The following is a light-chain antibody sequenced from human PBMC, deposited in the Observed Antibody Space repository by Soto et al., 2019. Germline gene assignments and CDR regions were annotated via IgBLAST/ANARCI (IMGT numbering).Light chain of an antibody. CDR1: QSISSY. J-gene: IGKJ3*01. V-gene: IGKV1-39*01. CDR2: AAS. Sequence: DIQMTQSPSSLSASVGDRVTITCRASQSISSYLNWYQQKPGKAPKLLIYAASSVQSGVPSRFSGSVSGTDFTLTISSLQPEDFATYYCQQSYSTPITFGPGTKVDIK. CDR3: QQSYSTPIT.